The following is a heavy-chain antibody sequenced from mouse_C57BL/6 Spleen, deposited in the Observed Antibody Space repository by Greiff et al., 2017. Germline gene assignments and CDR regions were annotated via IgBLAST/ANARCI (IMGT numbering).Heavy chain of an antibody. D-gene: IGHD2-5*01. Sequence: VQLQESGPGLVQPSQSLSITCTVSGFSLTSYGVHWVRQSPGKGLEWLGVIWSGGSTDYNAAFISRLSISKDNSKIQVFFKMNSLQADDTAIDYCARNYYYYSKPYYAMDYWGQGTSVTVSS. CDR2: IWSGGST. CDR3: ARNYYYYSKPYYAMDY. J-gene: IGHJ4*01. CDR1: GFSLTSYG. V-gene: IGHV2-2*01.